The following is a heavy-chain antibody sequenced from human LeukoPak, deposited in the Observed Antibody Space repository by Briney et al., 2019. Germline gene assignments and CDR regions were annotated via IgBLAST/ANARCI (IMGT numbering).Heavy chain of an antibody. D-gene: IGHD6-13*01. CDR1: GYTFTSYD. J-gene: IGHJ6*03. Sequence: ASVKVSCKASGYTFTSYDINWVRQATGQGLEWMGWMNPNSGNTGYAQKFQGRVTMTRNTSISTAYMELSSLRSEDTAVYYCARAPVSSWPHYYYYYMDVWGKGTTVTVSS. CDR2: MNPNSGNT. CDR3: ARAPVSSWPHYYYYYMDV. V-gene: IGHV1-8*01.